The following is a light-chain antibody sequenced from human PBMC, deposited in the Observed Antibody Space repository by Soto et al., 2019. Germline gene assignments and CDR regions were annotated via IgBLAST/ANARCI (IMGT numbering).Light chain of an antibody. V-gene: IGKV3-20*01. CDR3: QQYGSSPQT. J-gene: IGKJ2*01. CDR2: GAS. CDR1: QSVSSNY. Sequence: EIVLTQSPGTLSLSPGERATLSCRASQSVSSNYLAWYQQKPGQAPRLLIYGASSRVTGIPDRFSGSGSGTDFTLTISRLEPEDFAVYYCQQYGSSPQTFGQGTKLEIK.